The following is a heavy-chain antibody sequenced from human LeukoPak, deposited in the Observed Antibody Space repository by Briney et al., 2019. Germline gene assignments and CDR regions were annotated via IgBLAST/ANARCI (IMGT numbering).Heavy chain of an antibody. J-gene: IGHJ4*02. V-gene: IGHV3-74*01. CDR2: INSDGSST. Sequence: SGGSLRLSCAASGFTFSSYWMHWVRQAPGKGLVWVSRINSDGSSTSYADSVKGRFTISRDNAKNTLYLQMNSLRAEDTAVYYCARDPYNYDRSGYKLDSYFDYWGQGTLVTVSS. D-gene: IGHD3-22*01. CDR3: ARDPYNYDRSGYKLDSYFDY. CDR1: GFTFSSYW.